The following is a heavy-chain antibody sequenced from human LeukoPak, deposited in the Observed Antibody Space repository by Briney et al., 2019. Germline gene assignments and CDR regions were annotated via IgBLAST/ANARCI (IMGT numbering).Heavy chain of an antibody. CDR1: GFTFSSYS. CDR3: AKGRAPNSDLGYCSGGSCYHFDY. J-gene: IGHJ4*02. CDR2: ISGSGGST. V-gene: IGHV3-23*01. D-gene: IGHD2-15*01. Sequence: GGSLRLSCAASGFTFSSYSMNWVRQAPGKGLEWVSTISGSGGSTYYADSVKGRFTISRDNSKNTLYLQMNSLRAEDTAVYYCAKGRAPNSDLGYCSGGSCYHFDYWGQGTLVTVSS.